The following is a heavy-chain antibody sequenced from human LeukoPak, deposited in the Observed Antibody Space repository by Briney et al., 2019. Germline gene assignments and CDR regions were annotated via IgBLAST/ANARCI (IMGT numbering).Heavy chain of an antibody. CDR1: GVSMSSRNSY. CDR3: ARVLTYYGSTRYHP. Sequence: PSETLSLTCTVPGVSMSSRNSYWGWIRQPPGMGLEWVGTIENRGYTAYNPSLQGRVTISVDTSKNQFSLKLSSVTAADTAVYYCARVLTYYGSTRYHPWGQGTLVTVSS. V-gene: IGHV4-39*07. D-gene: IGHD3-10*01. J-gene: IGHJ5*02. CDR2: IENRGYT.